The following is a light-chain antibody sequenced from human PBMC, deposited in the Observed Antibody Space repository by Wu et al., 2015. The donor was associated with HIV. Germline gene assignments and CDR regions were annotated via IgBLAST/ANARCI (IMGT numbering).Light chain of an antibody. CDR3: QQYGSSPPWT. CDR2: GAS. J-gene: IGKJ1*01. CDR1: QSVSNKY. Sequence: EIVLTQSPGTLSLSPGGRATLSCRASQSVSNKYLAWFQQKPGQAPRLLIYGASSRATGIPDRFSGSGSGTDFTLTINRLEPEDFAVYYCQQYGSSPPWTFGQGTKLEIK. V-gene: IGKV3-20*01.